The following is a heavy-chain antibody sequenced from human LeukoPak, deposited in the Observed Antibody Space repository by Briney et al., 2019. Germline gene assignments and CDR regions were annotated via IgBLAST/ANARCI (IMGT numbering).Heavy chain of an antibody. D-gene: IGHD3-10*01. V-gene: IGHV3-30*18. CDR3: AKLRFLYGKYFDY. CDR1: GFTFSSYG. J-gene: IGHJ4*02. Sequence: GGSLRLSCAASGFTFSSYGMHWVRQAPGKGLEWVAVISYDGSNKYYADSVKGRFTISRDNSKNTLYLQMNSLRAEDTAVYYCAKLRFLYGKYFDYWGQGTLVTVSS. CDR2: ISYDGSNK.